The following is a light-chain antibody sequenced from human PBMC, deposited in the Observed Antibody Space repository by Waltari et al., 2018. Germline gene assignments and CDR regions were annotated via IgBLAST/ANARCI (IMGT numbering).Light chain of an antibody. CDR3: QQYGRSPLT. V-gene: IGKV3-20*01. CDR1: QSVANSQ. CDR2: GAS. Sequence: EIVLTQSPGTLSLSPGDRDTLSCRASQSVANSQLAWYQQKPAQSPRLLISGASSRAPGIPDRFAGSGSGTEFSLTITRLEPEDFAVYYCQQYGRSPLTFGGGTKVEIK. J-gene: IGKJ4*01.